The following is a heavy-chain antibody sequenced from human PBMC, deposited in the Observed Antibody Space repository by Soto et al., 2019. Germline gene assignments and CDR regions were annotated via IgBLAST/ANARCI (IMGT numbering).Heavy chain of an antibody. CDR2: TDYSGNT. D-gene: IGHD6-19*01. J-gene: IGHJ4*02. V-gene: IGHV4-59*08. Sequence: QVQLQESGPGLVRPSETLSLTCTVSSDSISSYYWIWIRQSPGKGPEWIGYTDYSGNTNYNHSLKSRVTISGDTSKNQFSLRLSSVTAADTAVYYCARAVGDPLYYLDYWGQGTLVTVSS. CDR1: SDSISSYY. CDR3: ARAVGDPLYYLDY.